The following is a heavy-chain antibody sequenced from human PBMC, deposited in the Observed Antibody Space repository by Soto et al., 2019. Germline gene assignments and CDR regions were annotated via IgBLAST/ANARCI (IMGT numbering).Heavy chain of an antibody. V-gene: IGHV3-21*01. Sequence: PGGSLRLSCAASGFTFSSYSMNWVRQAPGKGLEWVSSISSSSSYIYYADSVKGRFTISRDNAKNSLYLQMNSLRAEDTAVYYCARVDGSGSFYYYYGMDVWGQGTTVTVSS. CDR1: GFTFSSYS. J-gene: IGHJ6*02. D-gene: IGHD3-10*01. CDR3: ARVDGSGSFYYYYGMDV. CDR2: ISSSSSYI.